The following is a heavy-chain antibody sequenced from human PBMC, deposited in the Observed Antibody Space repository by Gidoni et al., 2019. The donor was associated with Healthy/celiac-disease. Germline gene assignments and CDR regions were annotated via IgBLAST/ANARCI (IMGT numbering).Heavy chain of an antibody. CDR1: GFTFGDYA. J-gene: IGHJ6*02. V-gene: IGHV3-49*05. Sequence: EVQLVESGGGLVKPGRSLRLSCTASGFTFGDYAMSWFRQAPGKGLEWVGFIRSKAYGGTTEYAASVKGRFTISRDDSKSIAYLQMNSLKTEDTAVYYCTRVNRASRTIYYYYGMDVWGQGTTVTVSS. D-gene: IGHD6-13*01. CDR2: IRSKAYGGTT. CDR3: TRVNRASRTIYYYYGMDV.